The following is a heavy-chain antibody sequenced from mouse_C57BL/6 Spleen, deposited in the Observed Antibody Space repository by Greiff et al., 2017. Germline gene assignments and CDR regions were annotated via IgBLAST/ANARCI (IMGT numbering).Heavy chain of an antibody. Sequence: QVQLQQSGAELVKPGASVKISCKASGYAFSSYWMNWVKQRPGKGLEWIGQIYPGDGDTNYNGKFKGKATLAADKSSSTAYMQLSSLTSEDSAVYFCARDGDYGSSYSPYYFDYWGQGTTLTVSS. V-gene: IGHV1-80*01. CDR1: GYAFSSYW. J-gene: IGHJ2*01. CDR3: ARDGDYGSSYSPYYFDY. CDR2: IYPGDGDT. D-gene: IGHD1-1*01.